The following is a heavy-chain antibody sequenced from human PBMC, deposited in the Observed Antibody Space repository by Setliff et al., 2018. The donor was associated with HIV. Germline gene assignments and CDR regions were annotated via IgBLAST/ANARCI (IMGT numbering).Heavy chain of an antibody. CDR2: IYPGDSDT. D-gene: IGHD3-10*01. Sequence: GESPKISCQGSGYRFASYWIGWVRQMPGKGLEWMGLIYPGDSDTRYSPSFQGLVTISADKSISTAYLQWSSLKASDTAIYYCALLRGYYYGSGSYFLGYMDVWGKGTTVTVSS. V-gene: IGHV5-51*01. CDR1: GYRFASYW. J-gene: IGHJ6*03. CDR3: ALLRGYYYGSGSYFLGYMDV.